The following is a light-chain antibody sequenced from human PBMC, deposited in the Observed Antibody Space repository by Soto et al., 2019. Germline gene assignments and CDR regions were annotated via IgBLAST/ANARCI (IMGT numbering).Light chain of an antibody. V-gene: IGKV3-11*01. CDR2: DAS. J-gene: IGKJ5*01. CDR1: QSIRPS. CDR3: QQRNVWPPIT. Sequence: EVVLTQSPATLSLSPGERATLSCRASQSIRPSLAWYQQKPGQAPRLVIFDASNRANGVPARFGGSGSGTDFTLTINSLEPEDFAVYYCQQRNVWPPITFGQGTRLEIK.